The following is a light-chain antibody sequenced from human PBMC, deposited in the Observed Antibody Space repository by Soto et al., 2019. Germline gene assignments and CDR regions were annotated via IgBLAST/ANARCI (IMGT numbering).Light chain of an antibody. CDR3: QQYGSSPPIT. V-gene: IGKV3D-20*01. J-gene: IGKJ5*01. CDR1: QSVSSSY. Sequence: EIVLTQSPATLSLSRGERATLSCGASQSVSSSYLAWYQQKPGLAPRLLIYDASSRATGIPDRFSGSGSGTDFTLTISRLEPEDSAVYYCQQYGSSPPITFGQGTRLEIK. CDR2: DAS.